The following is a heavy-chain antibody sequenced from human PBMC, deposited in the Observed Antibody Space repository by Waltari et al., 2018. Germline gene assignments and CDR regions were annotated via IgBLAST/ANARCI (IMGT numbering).Heavy chain of an antibody. D-gene: IGHD2-15*01. Sequence: EVQLLESGGGLVQPGGSLRLSCAASGFTFSSYAMSWVRQAPGKGLEWVSVIYSGGSSTYYADACKGRFTIARDNSKNTLYLQMNSLRAEDTAVYYCAKGGDCSGGSCYFDYWGQGTLVTVSS. CDR3: AKGGDCSGGSCYFDY. J-gene: IGHJ4*02. CDR2: IYSGGSST. V-gene: IGHV3-23*03. CDR1: GFTFSSYA.